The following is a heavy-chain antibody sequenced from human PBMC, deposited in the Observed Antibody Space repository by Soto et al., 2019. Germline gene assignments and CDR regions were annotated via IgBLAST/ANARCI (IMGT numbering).Heavy chain of an antibody. CDR3: ARGVVVAPEGNYYYGMDV. Sequence: PSQTLSLTCAISGDTVSSNTAAWNWIRQSPSRGLEWLGRTYYKSRWYNDYAESVKSRITIIPDTSKNQFSLQLNSVTPEDTAVYYCARGVVVAPEGNYYYGMDVWGQGTTVTVSS. D-gene: IGHD2-15*01. V-gene: IGHV6-1*01. CDR1: GDTVSSNTAA. CDR2: TYYKSRWYN. J-gene: IGHJ6*02.